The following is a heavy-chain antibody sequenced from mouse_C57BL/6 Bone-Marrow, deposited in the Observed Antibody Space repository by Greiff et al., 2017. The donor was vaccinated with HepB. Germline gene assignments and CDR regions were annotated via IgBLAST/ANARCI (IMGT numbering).Heavy chain of an antibody. CDR1: GFTFSDYY. V-gene: IGHV5-12*01. J-gene: IGHJ1*03. D-gene: IGHD1-1*01. Sequence: VQLKESGGGLVQPGGSLKLSCAASGFTFSDYYMYWVRQTPEKRLEWVAYISNGGGSTYYPDTVKGRFTISRDNAKNTLYLQMSRLKSEDTAMYYCARDGSSPWYFDVWGTGTTVTVSS. CDR3: ARDGSSPWYFDV. CDR2: ISNGGGST.